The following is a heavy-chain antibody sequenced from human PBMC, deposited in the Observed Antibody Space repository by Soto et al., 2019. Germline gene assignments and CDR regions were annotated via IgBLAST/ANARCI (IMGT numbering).Heavy chain of an antibody. CDR3: ARDRWGKNDYCGMDV. CDR2: IYYSGST. D-gene: IGHD3-16*01. V-gene: IGHV4-59*01. J-gene: IGHJ6*02. CDR1: GGSISSYY. Sequence: QVQLQESGPGLVKPSETLSLTCTVSGGSISSYYWSWIRQPPGKGLEWIGDIYYSGSTNYNPSLKSRVTISVDTSKNQFSLKLSSVTAADTAVYYCARDRWGKNDYCGMDVWGQGTTVTVSS.